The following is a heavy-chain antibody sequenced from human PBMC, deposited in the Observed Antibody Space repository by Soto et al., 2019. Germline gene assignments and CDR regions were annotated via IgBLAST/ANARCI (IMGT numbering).Heavy chain of an antibody. J-gene: IGHJ1*01. V-gene: IGHV3-11*06. CDR3: ASRAWAYCGGDCRYFQH. Sequence: QVQLVESGGGLVKPGGSLRLSCAASGFTFSDYYMSWIRQAPGKGLERVSYISSSSSYTNYADSVKGRFTISRDNAKNSLYLQMNSLRAEDTAVYYCASRAWAYCGGDCRYFQHWGQGTLVTVSS. CDR1: GFTFSDYY. D-gene: IGHD2-21*02. CDR2: ISSSSSYT.